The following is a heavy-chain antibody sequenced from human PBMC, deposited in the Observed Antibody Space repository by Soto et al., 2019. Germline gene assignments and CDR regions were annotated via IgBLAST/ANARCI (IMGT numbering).Heavy chain of an antibody. CDR3: ARGSDGYNYYYYGMDV. J-gene: IGHJ6*02. CDR2: ISSSGSTI. V-gene: IGHV3-48*03. D-gene: IGHD5-12*01. Sequence: GGSLRLSCAASGFTFSSYEMNWVRQAPGKGLEWVSYISSSGSTIYYADSVKGRSTISRDNAKNSLYLQMNSLRAEDTAVYYCARGSDGYNYYYYGMDVWGQGTTVTVSS. CDR1: GFTFSSYE.